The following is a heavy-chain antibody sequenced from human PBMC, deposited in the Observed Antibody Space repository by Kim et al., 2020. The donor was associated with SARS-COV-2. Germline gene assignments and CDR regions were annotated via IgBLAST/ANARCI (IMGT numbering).Heavy chain of an antibody. CDR1: GYTFTGYY. Sequence: ASVKVSCKASGYTFTGYYMHWVRQAPGQGLEWMGWINPNSGGTNYAQKFQGWVTMTRDTSISTAYMELSRLRSDDTAVYYCARERGEVGWPSIPHGGMDVWGQGTTVTVSS. V-gene: IGHV1-2*04. CDR3: ARERGEVGWPSIPHGGMDV. D-gene: IGHD3-16*01. CDR2: INPNSGGT. J-gene: IGHJ6*02.